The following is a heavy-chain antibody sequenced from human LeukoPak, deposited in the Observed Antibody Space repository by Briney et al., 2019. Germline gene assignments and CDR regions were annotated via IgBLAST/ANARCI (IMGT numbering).Heavy chain of an antibody. J-gene: IGHJ4*02. V-gene: IGHV4-39*07. CDR3: ARGDWRYGDFDS. CDR2: IYYIGNT. D-gene: IGHD3-9*01. CDR1: GGSINNNLYY. Sequence: PSETLSLTCTVSGGSINNNLYYWGWVRQSPGKGLEWIGSIYYIGNTFYNASLRSRVSVSVHTSDNQFSLKQRSMTAADTAIYYCARGDWRYGDFDSWGRGTLVTVSS.